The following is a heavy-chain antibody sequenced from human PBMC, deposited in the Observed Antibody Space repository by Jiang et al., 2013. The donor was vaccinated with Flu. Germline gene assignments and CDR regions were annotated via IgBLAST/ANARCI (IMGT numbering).Heavy chain of an antibody. CDR3: ARATSVVPAAIW. Sequence: IPIFGTANYAQKFQGRVTITADESTSTAYMELSSLRSEDTAVYYCARATSVVPAAIWWGQGTLVTVSS. D-gene: IGHD2-2*01. V-gene: IGHV1-69*01. J-gene: IGHJ4*02. CDR2: IPIFGTA.